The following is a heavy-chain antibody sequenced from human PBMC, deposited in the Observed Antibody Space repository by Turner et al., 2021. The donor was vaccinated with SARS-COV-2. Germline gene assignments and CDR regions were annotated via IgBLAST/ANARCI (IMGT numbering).Heavy chain of an antibody. CDR3: TRSRDYYGSGTYYNYDY. CDR2: INSGSSYI. D-gene: IGHD3-10*01. V-gene: IGHV3-21*02. Sequence: VQLVESGGGLVKPGGSLRLSCAASGFPFSSYSMNWVRQAPEKGLEWVASINSGSSYIYYADSLKGRVTIPRDNTKRSLFLQMNSLRVEDTAVYYCTRSRDYYGSGTYYNYDYWGQGTLVTVSS. CDR1: GFPFSSYS. J-gene: IGHJ4*02.